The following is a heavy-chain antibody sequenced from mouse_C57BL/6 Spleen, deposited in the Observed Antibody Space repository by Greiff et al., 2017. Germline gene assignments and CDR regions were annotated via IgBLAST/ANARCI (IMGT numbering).Heavy chain of an antibody. CDR1: GYAFSSYW. CDR2: IYPGDGDT. Sequence: QVQLQQSGAELVKPGASVTISCKASGYAFSSYWLNWVKQRPGKGLERIGQIYPGDGDTNYNGKFKGKATLTADKSSSTAYMQLSSLTAEDSAVYFCARSDSSGYGTAYWGQGTLVTVSA. V-gene: IGHV1-80*01. CDR3: ARSDSSGYGTAY. J-gene: IGHJ3*01. D-gene: IGHD3-2*02.